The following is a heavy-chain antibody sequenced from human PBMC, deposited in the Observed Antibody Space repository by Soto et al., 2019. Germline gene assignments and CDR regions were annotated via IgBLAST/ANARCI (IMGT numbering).Heavy chain of an antibody. D-gene: IGHD2-15*01. J-gene: IGHJ6*03. CDR3: ARMVVAAKTYYYYMDV. V-gene: IGHV1-18*01. Sequence: ASVKVSCKASGYTFTSYGISWVRQAPGQGLEWMGWISAYNGNTNYAQKLQGRVTMTTDTSTSTAYMRLRSLRSDETAVYYCARMVVAAKTYYYYMDVWGKGTTVTVSS. CDR1: GYTFTSYG. CDR2: ISAYNGNT.